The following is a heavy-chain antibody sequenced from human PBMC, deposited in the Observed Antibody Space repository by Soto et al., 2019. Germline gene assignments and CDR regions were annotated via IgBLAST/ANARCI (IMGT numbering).Heavy chain of an antibody. V-gene: IGHV1-69*02. D-gene: IGHD3-22*01. CDR3: AGDPESHYIDTHASSYP. CDR1: GGTFSTYT. CDR2: IIPIIGII. J-gene: IGHJ5*02. Sequence: QVQLVQSGAEVKKPGSSVKVSCKASGGTFSTYTITWVRQAPGQGLEWMGRIIPIIGIINYAQKFQGRVTITAEKFTATKYMELTRLRYDDTAVYYCAGDPESHYIDTHASSYPWGQGTLVTVSS.